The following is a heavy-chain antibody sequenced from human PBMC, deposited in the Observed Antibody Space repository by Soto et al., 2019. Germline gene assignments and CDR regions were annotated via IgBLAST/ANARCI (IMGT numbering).Heavy chain of an antibody. CDR1: GGSISTGYYY. D-gene: IGHD3-22*01. CDR2: IYYTGST. J-gene: IGHJ4*02. Sequence: TLSLTCPFPGGSISTGYYYLRWFRRPPGKSLEWSGYIYYTGSTYFNPSFKSRLTISVDTSKNQLSLKLTSVTAADTAVYYCARAFDDSSGYYGGLGYWGQGTVV. CDR3: ARAFDDSSGYYGGLGY. V-gene: IGHV4-30-4*08.